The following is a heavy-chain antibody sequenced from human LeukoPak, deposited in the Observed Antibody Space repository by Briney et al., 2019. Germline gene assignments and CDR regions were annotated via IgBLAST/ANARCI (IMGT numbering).Heavy chain of an antibody. J-gene: IGHJ4*02. V-gene: IGHV4-59*08. Sequence: SETLSLTCTVSGDSLNTYYWSWIRQPPGKGLEWIGYIYYSGSTNYNPSLKSRVTISVDTSKNQFSLRLSSVTAADTAVYYCARQRKSPDVLRFGYWGQGTLVTVS. CDR2: IYYSGST. CDR3: ARQRKSPDVLRFGY. D-gene: IGHD1-14*01. CDR1: GDSLNTYY.